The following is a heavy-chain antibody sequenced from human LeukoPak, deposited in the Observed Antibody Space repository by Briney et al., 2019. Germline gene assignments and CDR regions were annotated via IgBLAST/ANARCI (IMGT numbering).Heavy chain of an antibody. J-gene: IGHJ4*02. Sequence: GESLKISCKGSGYSFTNYWIGWVRQMPGKGLEWMGIIYPADSDIRYSPSFQGQVTISAAKSISTAYLQWSSLKASDTAIYYCARPLRGLIDSWGQGTLVTLSS. CDR2: IYPADSDI. D-gene: IGHD1-26*01. CDR1: GYSFTNYW. V-gene: IGHV5-51*01. CDR3: ARPLRGLIDS.